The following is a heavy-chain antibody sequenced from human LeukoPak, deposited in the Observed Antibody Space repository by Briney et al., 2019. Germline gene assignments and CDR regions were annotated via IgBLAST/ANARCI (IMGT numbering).Heavy chain of an antibody. D-gene: IGHD3-22*01. CDR3: ARGGYYYDSSGYYYEGAFHI. CDR1: GGSISSYY. V-gene: IGHV4-59*01. CDR2: IYYSGST. J-gene: IGHJ3*02. Sequence: PSETLSLTCTVSGGSISSYYWSWIRQPPGKGLEWIGYIYYSGSTNYNPSLKSRVTISVDTSKNQFSLKLSSVTAADTAVYYCARGGYYYDSSGYYYEGAFHIWGQGIMVTVSS.